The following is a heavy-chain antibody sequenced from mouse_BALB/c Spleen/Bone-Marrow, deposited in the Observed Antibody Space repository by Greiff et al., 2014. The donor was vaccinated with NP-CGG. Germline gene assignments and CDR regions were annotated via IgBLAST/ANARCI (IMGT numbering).Heavy chain of an antibody. J-gene: IGHJ4*01. D-gene: IGHD1-1*01. CDR1: GLSLTDYG. V-gene: IGHV2-2*02. CDR3: ARKSYYYGKGAMDY. Sequence: QVQLQQPGPGLVQPSRSLSITCTVSGLSLTDYGVHWVRQSPGKGLEWLGVIWSGGNTDYNAAFISRLSISKDNSKSQVFFKMNSLQANDTAIYYCARKSYYYGKGAMDYWGQGTSVTVSS. CDR2: IWSGGNT.